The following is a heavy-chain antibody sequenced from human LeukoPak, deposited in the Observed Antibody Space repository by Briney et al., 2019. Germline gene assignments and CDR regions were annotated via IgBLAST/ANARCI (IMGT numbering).Heavy chain of an antibody. D-gene: IGHD2-2*02. CDR1: GGSFSGYY. V-gene: IGHV4-34*01. CDR3: ARSLLYSYYYYYYMDV. Sequence: PSETLSLTCAVYGGSFSGYYWSWIRQPPGKGLEWIGEINHSGSTNYNPSLKSRVTISVDTSKNQFSLKLSSVTAADTAVYYCARSLLYSYYYYYYMDVWGKGTTVTVSS. CDR2: INHSGST. J-gene: IGHJ6*03.